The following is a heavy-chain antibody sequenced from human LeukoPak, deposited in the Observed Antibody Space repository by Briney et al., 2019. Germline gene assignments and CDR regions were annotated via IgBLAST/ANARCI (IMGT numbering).Heavy chain of an antibody. CDR1: GYTFTNYP. CDR2: INTNTGSP. CDR3: ARGGYSRGQGSPFDY. D-gene: IGHD6-25*01. J-gene: IGHJ4*02. Sequence: GGSVKVSCKASGYTFTNYPMIWVRKAPGQGLEWMGWINTNTGSPTYVQGLTGRFVFSLDTSLSTAYVQITSLQAEDTAMYYCARGGYSRGQGSPFDYWGQGTLVTVSS. V-gene: IGHV7-4-1*02.